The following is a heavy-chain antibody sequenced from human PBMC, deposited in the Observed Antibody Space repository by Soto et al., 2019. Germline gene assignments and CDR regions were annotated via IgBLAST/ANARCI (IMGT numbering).Heavy chain of an antibody. D-gene: IGHD3-9*01. CDR3: ARAGLYDILTGHWGDAFDI. V-gene: IGHV1-69*02. Sequence: QVQLVQSGAEVKKPGSSVKISCKASGGTFSSYTISCVRQAPGHGLEWMGRIIPILGIANYAQKFQGRVTITADKSTSTAYMELSTLRSEDTAVYYCARAGLYDILTGHWGDAFDIWGQGTMVTVSS. J-gene: IGHJ3*02. CDR1: GGTFSSYT. CDR2: IIPILGIA.